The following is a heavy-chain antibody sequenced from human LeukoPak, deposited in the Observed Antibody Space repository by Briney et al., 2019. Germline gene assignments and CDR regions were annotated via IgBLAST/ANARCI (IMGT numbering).Heavy chain of an antibody. CDR2: ISYDGSKK. V-gene: IGHV3-30*18. CDR1: GFTFSNYG. D-gene: IGHD1-26*01. CDR3: ANVGADRSFDY. J-gene: IGHJ4*02. Sequence: GGSLRLSCAASGFTFSNYGMHWVRQAPGKGVEWVALISYDGSKKYYAVSVKGRFTISRDNSKNTLYLQMNSLRAEDTAVYYCANVGADRSFDYWGQGTLVTVSS.